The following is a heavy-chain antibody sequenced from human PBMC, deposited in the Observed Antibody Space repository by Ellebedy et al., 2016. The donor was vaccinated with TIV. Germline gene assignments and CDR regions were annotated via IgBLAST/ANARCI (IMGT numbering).Heavy chain of an antibody. Sequence: GGSLRLXXAASGFPFSDYSMNWVRQAPGKGLEWVSYISSSSNTMYYADSVKGRFTISRDNAKNSLYLQMNSLRAEDTAVYYCARDRRIAAGGALAYWGQGTLVTVSS. CDR3: ARDRRIAAGGALAY. V-gene: IGHV3-48*01. J-gene: IGHJ4*02. CDR2: ISSSSNTM. CDR1: GFPFSDYS. D-gene: IGHD6-13*01.